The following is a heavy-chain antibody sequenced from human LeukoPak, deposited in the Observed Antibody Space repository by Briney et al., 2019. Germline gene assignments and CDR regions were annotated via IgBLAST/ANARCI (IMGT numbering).Heavy chain of an antibody. CDR1: GSKFRDFD. J-gene: IGHJ4*02. CDR2: ISYDGTKE. Sequence: GGSLRLSCKTSGSKFRDFDMDWVRQAPGKGLEWVAHISYDGTKEYYADSVKGQFSISRDNSQDTVYLQLSSLTTEDTARYYCVRDVAFWGQGTLIIVSS. V-gene: IGHV3-30*03. CDR3: VRDVAF.